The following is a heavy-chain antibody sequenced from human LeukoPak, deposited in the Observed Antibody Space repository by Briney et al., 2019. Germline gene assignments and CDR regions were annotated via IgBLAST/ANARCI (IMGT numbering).Heavy chain of an antibody. CDR3: AHIAARLGTGYYYYYGMDV. CDR2: IIPIFGTA. V-gene: IGHV1-69*13. CDR1: GGTFSSYA. D-gene: IGHD6-6*01. Sequence: SVKVSCKASGGTFSSYAISCVRQAPGQGLEWMGGIIPIFGTANYAQKFQGRVTITADESTSTAYMELSSLRSEDTAVYYCAHIAARLGTGYYYYYGMDVWGQGTTVTVSS. J-gene: IGHJ6*02.